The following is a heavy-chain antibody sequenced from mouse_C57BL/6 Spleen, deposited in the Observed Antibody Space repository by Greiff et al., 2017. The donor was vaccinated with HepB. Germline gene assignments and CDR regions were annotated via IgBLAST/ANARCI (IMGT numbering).Heavy chain of an antibody. J-gene: IGHJ2*01. CDR2: INPSTGGT. D-gene: IGHD3-2*02. CDR1: GYSFTGYY. Sequence: EVQLVESGPELVKPGASVKISCKASGYSFTGYYMNWVKQSPEKSLEWIGEINPSTGGTTYNQKFKAKATLTVDKSSSTAYMQLKSLTSEDSAVYYCARKGTAQAIDYWGQGTTLTVSS. CDR3: ARKGTAQAIDY. V-gene: IGHV1-42*01.